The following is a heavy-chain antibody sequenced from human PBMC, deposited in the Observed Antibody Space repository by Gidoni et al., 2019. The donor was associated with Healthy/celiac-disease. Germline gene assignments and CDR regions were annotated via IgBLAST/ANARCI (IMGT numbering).Heavy chain of an antibody. CDR1: GGSISSSSYY. CDR3: ARLGGIAAAATPTTGFDP. J-gene: IGHJ5*02. V-gene: IGHV4-39*01. D-gene: IGHD6-13*01. CDR2: IYSSGST. Sequence: QLQLQESGPGLVKPSETLSLTCTVSGGSISSSSYYWGWIRQPPGKGLEWIGSIYSSGSTYYNPSLKSRVTISVDTSKNQFSLKLSSVTAADTAVYYCARLGGIAAAATPTTGFDPWGQGTLVTVSS.